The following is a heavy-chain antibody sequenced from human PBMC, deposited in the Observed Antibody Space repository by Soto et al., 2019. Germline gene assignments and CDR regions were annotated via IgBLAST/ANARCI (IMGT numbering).Heavy chain of an antibody. V-gene: IGHV1-46*03. Sequence: ASVKVSCKASGYTFTSYHMHWVRQAPGQGLEWMGIINPSGGSTSYAQKFQGRVTMPRDTSTSTVYMELSSLRSEDSAVYPCARSRFGELGANNWGQETLVTVSS. J-gene: IGHJ4*02. CDR1: GYTFTSYH. D-gene: IGHD3-10*02. CDR3: ARSRFGELGANN. CDR2: INPSGGST.